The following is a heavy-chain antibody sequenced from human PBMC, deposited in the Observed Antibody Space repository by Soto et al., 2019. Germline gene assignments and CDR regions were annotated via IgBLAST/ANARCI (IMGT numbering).Heavy chain of an antibody. CDR3: ARDPGVRRYSFDY. CDR2: IWYDGSNK. CDR1: GFTFSSYG. Sequence: GGSLRLSCAASGFTFSSYGMHWVRQAPGKGLEWVAVIWYDGSNKYYADSVKGRFTISRDNSKNTLYLQMNSLRAEDTAVYYCARDPGVRRYSFDYWGPGTLGTVFS. D-gene: IGHD3-10*01. J-gene: IGHJ4*02. V-gene: IGHV3-33*08.